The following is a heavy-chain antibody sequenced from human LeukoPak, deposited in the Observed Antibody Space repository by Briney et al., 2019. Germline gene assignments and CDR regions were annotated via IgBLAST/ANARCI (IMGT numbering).Heavy chain of an antibody. CDR2: INHSGST. CDR1: GGSFSGYY. D-gene: IGHD3-16*01. V-gene: IGHV4-34*01. Sequence: SETLSLTCAVYGGSFSGYYWSWIRQPPGKGLEWIGEINHSGSTNYNPSLKSRVTISVDTSKNQFSLKLSSVTAADTAVYYCARVGTRGTVHWGQGTLVTVSS. J-gene: IGHJ4*02. CDR3: ARVGTRGTVH.